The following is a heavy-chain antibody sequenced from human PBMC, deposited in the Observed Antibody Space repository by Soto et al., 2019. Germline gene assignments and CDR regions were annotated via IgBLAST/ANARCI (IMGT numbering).Heavy chain of an antibody. J-gene: IGHJ6*03. CDR1: GYTFTSYD. D-gene: IGHD2-15*01. V-gene: IGHV1-8*01. CDR3: ARGPLKYCCGGSCYSAALVYYYYMDV. CDR2: MNPNSGNT. Sequence: GASVKVSCKASGYTFTSYDINWVRQATGQGLEWMGWMNPNSGNTGYAQKFQGRVTMTRNTSISTAYMELSSLRSEDTAVYYCARGPLKYCCGGSCYSAALVYYYYMDVWGKGTTVTVSS.